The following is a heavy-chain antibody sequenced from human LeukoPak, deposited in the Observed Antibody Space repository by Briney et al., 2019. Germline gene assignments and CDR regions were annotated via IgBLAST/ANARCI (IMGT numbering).Heavy chain of an antibody. Sequence: SETLSLTCTVSGGSISSYYWSWIRQPPGKGLEWIGYIYYSGSTNYNPSLKSRVTISVDTSKNQFSLKLSSVTAADTAVYYCARRKAYYDILTGYLPDYYYGMDVWGQGTTVTVSS. D-gene: IGHD3-9*01. CDR3: ARRKAYYDILTGYLPDYYYGMDV. CDR2: IYYSGST. CDR1: GGSISSYY. V-gene: IGHV4-59*01. J-gene: IGHJ6*02.